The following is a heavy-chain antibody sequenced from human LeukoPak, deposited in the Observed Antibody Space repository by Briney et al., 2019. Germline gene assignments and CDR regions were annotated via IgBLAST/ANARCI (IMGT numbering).Heavy chain of an antibody. D-gene: IGHD3-3*01. CDR2: FDPEDGET. CDR1: GGTFSSYA. Sequence: ASVKVSCKASGGTFSSYAINWVRQAPGQGLEWMGGFDPEDGETIYAQKFQGRVTMTEDTSTDTAYMELSSLRSEDTAVYYCATVGRITISPFDYWGQGTLVTVSS. V-gene: IGHV1-24*01. J-gene: IGHJ4*02. CDR3: ATVGRITISPFDY.